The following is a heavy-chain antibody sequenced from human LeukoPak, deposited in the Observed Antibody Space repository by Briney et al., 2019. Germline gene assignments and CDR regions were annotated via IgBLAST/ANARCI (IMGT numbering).Heavy chain of an antibody. Sequence: SETLSLTCIVSGGSISNYYWSWIRQPPGKGLEWIGYIYYSGSTNYNPSLKSRVTISVDTSKNQFSLKLSSVTAADTAVYYCARGSKYYDSSGYYAPDWFDPWGQGTLVTVSS. J-gene: IGHJ5*02. CDR3: ARGSKYYDSSGYYAPDWFDP. D-gene: IGHD3-22*01. CDR1: GGSISNYY. CDR2: IYYSGST. V-gene: IGHV4-59*01.